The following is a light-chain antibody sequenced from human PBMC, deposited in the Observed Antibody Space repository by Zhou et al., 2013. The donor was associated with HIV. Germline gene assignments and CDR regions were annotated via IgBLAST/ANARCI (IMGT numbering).Light chain of an antibody. V-gene: IGKV3-11*01. Sequence: EIVLTQSPATLSLSPGERATLSCRASQSVGSYLAWYQQKPGQAPRLLIYDASDRATGGPARFSGSGSGTDFTLTITSLEPEDFAVYYCQQRSNWPMYTFGQGPSWRSN. CDR2: DAS. CDR1: QSVGSY. CDR3: QQRSNWPMYT. J-gene: IGKJ2*01.